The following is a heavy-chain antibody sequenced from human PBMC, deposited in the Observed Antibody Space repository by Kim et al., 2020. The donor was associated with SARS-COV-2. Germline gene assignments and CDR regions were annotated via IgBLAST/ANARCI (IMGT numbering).Heavy chain of an antibody. J-gene: IGHJ4*02. CDR2: LKSETDGGTL. CDR1: GFTLSNAW. CDR3: TTDLGTFCGGDCSI. Sequence: GGSLRLSCAASGFTLSNAWMSWVRQAPGKGLEWVGRLKSETDGGTLDYAAPVKGRFTISRDDSKNTLYLQMNSLKTEDTAVYYCTTDLGTFCGGDCSIWGQGTLVTVSS. D-gene: IGHD2-21*02. V-gene: IGHV3-15*01.